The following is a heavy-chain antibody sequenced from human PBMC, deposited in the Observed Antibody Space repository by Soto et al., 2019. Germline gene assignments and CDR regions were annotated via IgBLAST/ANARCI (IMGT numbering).Heavy chain of an antibody. CDR3: AKPLWFGEAYYMDV. V-gene: IGHV3-23*01. CDR2: ISGSGGST. J-gene: IGHJ6*03. D-gene: IGHD3-10*01. Sequence: EVQLLESGGGLVQPGGSLRLSCAASGFTFSSYVMTWVCQAPGKGLEWVSGISGSGGSTYYADSVKGRFTISRDNSKNTLYLQMNSLRAEDTAVYYCAKPLWFGEAYYMDVWGKGTTVTVSS. CDR1: GFTFSSYV.